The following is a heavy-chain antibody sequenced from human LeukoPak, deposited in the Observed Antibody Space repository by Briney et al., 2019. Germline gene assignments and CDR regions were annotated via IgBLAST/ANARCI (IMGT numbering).Heavy chain of an antibody. Sequence: GGSLRLSCAASGSTLSIYTMSWVRPAPRERLEWVSAISGSGGSTYYADSVKGRFTISRDNSKNTLYLQMNSLRAEDTAVYYCAKALVPAAIMGCLFDPWGQGTLVTVSS. CDR1: GSTLSIYT. D-gene: IGHD2-2*01. CDR3: AKALVPAAIMGCLFDP. J-gene: IGHJ5*02. CDR2: ISGSGGST. V-gene: IGHV3-23*01.